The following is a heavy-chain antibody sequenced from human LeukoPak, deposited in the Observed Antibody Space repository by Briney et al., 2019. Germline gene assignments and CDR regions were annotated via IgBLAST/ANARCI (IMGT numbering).Heavy chain of an antibody. CDR3: AKDRLLWFGELLSAFDY. Sequence: GGSLRLSCAASGFTFSSYAMHWVRQAPGKGLEWVAVISYDGSNKYYADSVKGRFTISRDNSKNTLYLQMNSLRAEDTAVYYCAKDRLLWFGELLSAFDYWGQGTLVTVSS. V-gene: IGHV3-30-3*01. CDR1: GFTFSSYA. J-gene: IGHJ4*02. CDR2: ISYDGSNK. D-gene: IGHD3-10*01.